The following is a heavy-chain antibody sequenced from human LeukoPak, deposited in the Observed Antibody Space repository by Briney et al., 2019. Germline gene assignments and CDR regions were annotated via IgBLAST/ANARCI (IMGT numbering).Heavy chain of an antibody. J-gene: IGHJ5*02. Sequence: SETLSLTCAVSGGSISSSNWWSWVRQPPGKGLEWIGEIYHSGSTNYNPSLKSRVTISVDKSKNQFSLKLSSVTAADTAVYYCARVNPYGDLYSWFDPWGQGTLVTVSS. CDR2: IYHSGST. V-gene: IGHV4-4*02. CDR3: ARVNPYGDLYSWFDP. CDR1: GGSISSSNW. D-gene: IGHD4-17*01.